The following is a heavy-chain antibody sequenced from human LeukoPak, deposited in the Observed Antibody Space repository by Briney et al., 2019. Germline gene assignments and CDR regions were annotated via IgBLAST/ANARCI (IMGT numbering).Heavy chain of an antibody. D-gene: IGHD2-15*01. V-gene: IGHV4-30-4*01. CDR3: ARDCSGGSCYGAFDI. J-gene: IGHJ3*02. CDR2: IYDSGST. Sequence: SETLSLTCTVSGASIRSGDYYWSWIRQPPGKGLEWIGYIYDSGSTYYNPSLKSRITISVDTSENRFSLKLSSVTATGTAVYYCARDCSGGSCYGAFDIWGQGTMVTVSS. CDR1: GASIRSGDYY.